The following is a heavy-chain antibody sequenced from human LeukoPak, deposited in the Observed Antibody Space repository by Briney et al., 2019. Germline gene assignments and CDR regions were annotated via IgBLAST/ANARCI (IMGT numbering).Heavy chain of an antibody. V-gene: IGHV3-30-3*01. CDR2: ISYDGSNK. D-gene: IGHD2-8*01. Sequence: QPGGSLRLSRAASGFTFSSYAMHWVRQAPGKGLEWVAVISYDGSNKYYADSVKGRFTISRDNSKNTLYLQMNSLRAEDTAVYYCARDNVSDFDYWGQGTLVTVSS. J-gene: IGHJ4*02. CDR3: ARDNVSDFDY. CDR1: GFTFSSYA.